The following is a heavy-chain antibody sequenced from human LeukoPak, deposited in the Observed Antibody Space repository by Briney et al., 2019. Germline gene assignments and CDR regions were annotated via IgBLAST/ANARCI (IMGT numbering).Heavy chain of an antibody. CDR3: ARATPLISIAAAGTFDY. CDR1: GFTFSSYW. D-gene: IGHD6-13*01. V-gene: IGHV3-7*03. CDR2: IKQDGSEK. J-gene: IGHJ4*02. Sequence: PGGSLRLSCAASGFTFSSYWMSWVRQAPGKGLDRVANIKQDGSEKYYVDSVKGRFTISRDNAKNSLYLQMNSLRAEDTAVYYCARATPLISIAAAGTFDYWGQGTLVTVSS.